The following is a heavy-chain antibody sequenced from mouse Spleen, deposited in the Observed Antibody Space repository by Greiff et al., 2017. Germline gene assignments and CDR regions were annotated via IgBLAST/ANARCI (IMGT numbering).Heavy chain of an antibody. CDR1: GFTFSDYG. J-gene: IGHJ3*01. V-gene: IGHV5-15*01. Sequence: EVQVVESGGGLVKPGGSLKLSCAASGFTFSDYGMAWVRQAPGKGPEWVAFISILAYSIYYADTVTGRFTISRVNAKNTLYLEMSSLRSEDTARYYCARQGESYDYDKEDWFAYWGQGTLVTVSA. CDR3: ARQGESYDYDKEDWFAY. D-gene: IGHD2-4*01. CDR2: ISILAYSI.